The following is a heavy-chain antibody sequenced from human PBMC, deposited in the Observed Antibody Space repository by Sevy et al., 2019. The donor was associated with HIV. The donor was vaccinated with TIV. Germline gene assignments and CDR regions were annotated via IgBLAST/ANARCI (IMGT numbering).Heavy chain of an antibody. CDR2: INKDGSNT. D-gene: IGHD3-10*01. CDR1: GFTFGNYW. J-gene: IGHJ3*02. CDR3: GREMISMVPGVPDAFDI. Sequence: GGSLRLSCAASGFTFGNYWMHWVRQAPGKGLVWISRINKDGSNTNYADSVKGRFTTSRDNAKNTLYLQRNSLRAEDTAVYYCGREMISMVPGVPDAFDIWGQGTMVTVSS. V-gene: IGHV3-74*01.